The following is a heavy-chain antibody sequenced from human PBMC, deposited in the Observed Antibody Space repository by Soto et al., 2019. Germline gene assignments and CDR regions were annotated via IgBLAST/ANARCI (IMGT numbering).Heavy chain of an antibody. D-gene: IGHD5-12*01. CDR3: AREGNLGRWLQPLDF. CDR1: GDSISAYS. Sequence: QVQLQVSGPGLAKPSETLSLTCTVSGDSISAYSWSWVRQPPGKGLEWIGNIHYNGNTKYNPSLKSRVTMSLDTSKNQFSLRLISVTAADAAKYFCAREGNLGRWLQPLDFWGQGTLVTVSS. V-gene: IGHV4-59*01. J-gene: IGHJ4*02. CDR2: IHYNGNT.